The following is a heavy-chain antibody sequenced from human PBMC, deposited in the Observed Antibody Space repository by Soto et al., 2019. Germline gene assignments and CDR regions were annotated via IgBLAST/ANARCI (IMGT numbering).Heavy chain of an antibody. CDR3: ARLERYFDRTGYLKG. CDR2: IYPGDADT. Sequence: XEVLVGAGKGCGCGFDITRVGWLRQGPGKGGEWGGMIYPGDADTRDRTSLEGQVTLSVDKSISTAYLQWSSLKDSDTATYYCARLERYFDRTGYLKGWGQVTQVTVSS. CDR1: GCGFDITR. D-gene: IGHD3-9*01. J-gene: IGHJ4*02. V-gene: IGHV5-51*01.